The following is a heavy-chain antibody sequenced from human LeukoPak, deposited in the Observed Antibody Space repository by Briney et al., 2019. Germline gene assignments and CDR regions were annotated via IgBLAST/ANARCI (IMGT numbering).Heavy chain of an antibody. V-gene: IGHV4-59*08. J-gene: IGHJ4*02. CDR3: ASLYYDYVRGSYRYTAPGFS. CDR2: IYYSGST. D-gene: IGHD3-16*02. Sequence: SETLSLTCTVYGGSISSYYWSWIRQPPGKGLEWIGYIYYSGSTNYNPSLKSRVTISVDTSKNQFSLKLSSVTAADTAVYYCASLYYDYVRGSYRYTAPGFSWGQGTLVTVSS. CDR1: GGSISSYY.